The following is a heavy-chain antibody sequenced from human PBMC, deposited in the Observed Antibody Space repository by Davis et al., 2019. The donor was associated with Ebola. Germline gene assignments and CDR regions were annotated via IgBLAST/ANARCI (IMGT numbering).Heavy chain of an antibody. CDR2: IIPILGIA. CDR1: GGTFSSYT. V-gene: IGHV1-69*02. CDR3: ARTGELTYYYGSGPMDV. Sequence: AASVKVSCKASGGTFSSYTISWVRQAPGQGLEWMGRIIPILGIANYAQKFQGRVTITADKSTSTAYMELSSLRSDDTAVYYCARTGELTYYYGSGPMDVWGQGTTVTVSS. J-gene: IGHJ6*02. D-gene: IGHD3-10*01.